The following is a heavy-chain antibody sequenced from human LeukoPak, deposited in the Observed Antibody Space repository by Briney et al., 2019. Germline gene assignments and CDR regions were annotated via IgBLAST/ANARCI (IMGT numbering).Heavy chain of an antibody. CDR1: GFTFSSYW. J-gene: IGHJ3*02. Sequence: GGSLRLSYAASGFTFSSYWMSWVRQAPGKGLEWVANIKQDGSEKYYVDSVKGRFTISRDNAKNSLYLQMNSLRAEDTAVYYCARDLEGRERKENAFDIWGQGTMVTVSS. D-gene: IGHD3-3*01. CDR3: ARDLEGRERKENAFDI. V-gene: IGHV3-7*03. CDR2: IKQDGSEK.